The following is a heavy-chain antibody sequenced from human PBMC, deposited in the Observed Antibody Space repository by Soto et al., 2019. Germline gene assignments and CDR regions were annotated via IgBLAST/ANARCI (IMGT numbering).Heavy chain of an antibody. CDR3: ATGVAVVIISY. J-gene: IGHJ4*02. CDR2: INHSGST. V-gene: IGHV4-34*01. CDR1: GGSFSGYY. D-gene: IGHD3-3*01. Sequence: QVQLQQWGAGLLKPSETLSLTCAVYGGSFSGYYWSWIRQPPGKGLEWIGEINHSGSTNYNPSLKSRVTISVDTSKNQFSLKLSSVTAADTAVYYCATGVAVVIISYWGQGTLVTVSS.